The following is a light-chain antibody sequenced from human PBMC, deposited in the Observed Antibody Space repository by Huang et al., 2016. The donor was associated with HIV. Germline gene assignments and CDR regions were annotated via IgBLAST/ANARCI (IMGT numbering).Light chain of an antibody. CDR1: QGISNS. V-gene: IGKV1-NL1*01. CDR2: AAS. Sequence: DIQMTQSPSSLSASVGDRVTITCRASQGISNSLAWYQQKPGKAPKLLLYAASRLESGVPSRFSGIVSGAQYTLTISSLQPEDIATYYCQQYFTTPYTFGQGTKLEIK. CDR3: QQYFTTPYT. J-gene: IGKJ2*01.